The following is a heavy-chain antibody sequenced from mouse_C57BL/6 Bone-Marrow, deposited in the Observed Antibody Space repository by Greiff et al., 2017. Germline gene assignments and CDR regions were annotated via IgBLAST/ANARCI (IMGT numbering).Heavy chain of an antibody. V-gene: IGHV1-19*01. CDR2: INPYNGGT. Sequence: EVQLQQSGPVLVKPGASVKMSCKASGYTFTDYYMNWVKQSHGKSLEWIGVINPYNGGTSYNQKFKGKATLTVDTSSSTAYMELNSLTSEDAAVYDCARENYGSGYGFAYWGQGTLVTVSA. D-gene: IGHD1-1*01. CDR3: ARENYGSGYGFAY. CDR1: GYTFTDYY. J-gene: IGHJ3*01.